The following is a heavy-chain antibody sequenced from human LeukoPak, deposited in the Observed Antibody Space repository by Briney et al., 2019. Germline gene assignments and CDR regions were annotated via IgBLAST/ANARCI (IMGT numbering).Heavy chain of an antibody. J-gene: IGHJ5*02. Sequence: GGSLRLSCAASGFTFSSYAMSWVRQAPGKGLEWVSRIKSDGSNTNYADSVKGRFTISRDNAKNTLHLQMNSLRAEDTAVYYCAREELAVVGAPYNWFDPWGQGTLVTVSS. CDR3: AREELAVVGAPYNWFDP. CDR1: GFTFSSYA. CDR2: IKSDGSNT. V-gene: IGHV3-74*01. D-gene: IGHD1-26*01.